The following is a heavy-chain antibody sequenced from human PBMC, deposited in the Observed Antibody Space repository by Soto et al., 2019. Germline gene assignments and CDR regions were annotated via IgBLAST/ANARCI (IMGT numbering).Heavy chain of an antibody. CDR1: GFTFRSYA. J-gene: IGHJ4*02. CDR2: ISYDGSNK. Sequence: GGSLRLSCAASGFTFRSYAMHWVRQAPGKGLEWVAVISYDGSNKYYADSVKGRFTISRDNSKNTLYLQMNSLRAEDTAVYYCATGLDYYDSSGYHSPHDYWGQGTLVTVSS. V-gene: IGHV3-30-3*01. CDR3: ATGLDYYDSSGYHSPHDY. D-gene: IGHD3-22*01.